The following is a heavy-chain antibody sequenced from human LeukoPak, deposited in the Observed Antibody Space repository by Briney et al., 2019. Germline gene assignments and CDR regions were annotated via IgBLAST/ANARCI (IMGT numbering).Heavy chain of an antibody. V-gene: IGHV1-46*01. CDR3: AREAVAGQTNRIFDY. Sequence: ASVKVSCKASGYTFTSYYMHWVRQAPGQGLEXXXXXXPSGGSTSYAQKFQGRVTMTRDTSTSTVYMELSSLRSEDTAVYYCAREAVAGQTNRIFDYWGQGTLVTVSS. J-gene: IGHJ4*02. CDR1: GYTFTSYY. CDR2: XXPSGGST. D-gene: IGHD6-19*01.